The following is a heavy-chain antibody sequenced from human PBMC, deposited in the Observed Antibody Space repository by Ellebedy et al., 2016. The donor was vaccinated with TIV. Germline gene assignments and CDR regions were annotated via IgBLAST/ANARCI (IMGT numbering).Heavy chain of an antibody. Sequence: GESLKISCAASGFTVSDQYMDWVRQAPGKGLEWVGHTRNRANSYTTEYAASVKGRFTISRDDSNNALYLQMNSLKTDDTAVYYCTRVGIMGWAYFDLWGRGTLVTVSS. CDR2: TRNRANSYTT. J-gene: IGHJ2*01. CDR1: GFTVSDQY. CDR3: TRVGIMGWAYFDL. D-gene: IGHD1-26*01. V-gene: IGHV3-72*01.